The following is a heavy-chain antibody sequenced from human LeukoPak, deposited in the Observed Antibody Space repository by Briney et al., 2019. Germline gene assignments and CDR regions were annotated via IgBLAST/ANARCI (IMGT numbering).Heavy chain of an antibody. CDR1: GGSISSYY. CDR2: IYYSGST. J-gene: IGHJ4*02. V-gene: IGHV4-59*01. Sequence: SETLSLTCTVSGGSISSYYWSWIRQPPGKGLEWIRYIYYSGSTNYNPSLKSRVTISVNTSKNQFSLKLSSVTAADTAVYYCARARTGFWSGYSYYFDYWGQGTLVTVSS. D-gene: IGHD3-3*01. CDR3: ARARTGFWSGYSYYFDY.